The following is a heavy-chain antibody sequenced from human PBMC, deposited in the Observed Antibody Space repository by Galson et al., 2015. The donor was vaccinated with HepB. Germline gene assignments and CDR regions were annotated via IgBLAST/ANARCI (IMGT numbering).Heavy chain of an antibody. D-gene: IGHD6-13*01. V-gene: IGHV3-48*02. CDR2: ISSSGSLI. J-gene: IGHJ4*02. CDR3: ARRAAAVRGGFDY. Sequence: SLRLSCAASGSIFSSYSMNWVRQAPGKGLEWVSYISSSGSLIYYADSVKGRFTISRDNAENSLYLQMNSLRDEDSAVYYCARRAAAVRGGFDYWGQGTLVTVSS. CDR1: GSIFSSYS.